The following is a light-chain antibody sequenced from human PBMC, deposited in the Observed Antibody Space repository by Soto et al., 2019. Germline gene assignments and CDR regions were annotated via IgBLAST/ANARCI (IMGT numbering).Light chain of an antibody. V-gene: IGLV2-23*02. J-gene: IGLJ3*02. CDR3: CSYAGSSTWV. CDR2: EVS. CDR1: SRDVGRYNL. Sequence: QSALTQPASVSGSPGQANTISCTGTSRDVGRYNLVSWYQQHPGKAPKLMIYEVSKRPSGVSNRFSGPTSRTTASLTTSGLPAQGEADYYCCSYAGSSTWVFGRGTQLAVL.